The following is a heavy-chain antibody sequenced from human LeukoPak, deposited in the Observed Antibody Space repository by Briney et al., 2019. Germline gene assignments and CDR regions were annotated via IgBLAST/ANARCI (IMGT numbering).Heavy chain of an antibody. J-gene: IGHJ3*02. D-gene: IGHD3-22*01. CDR2: MNPNSGNT. CDR3: ARSRNYYDSSGFLTLDAFDI. V-gene: IGHV1-8*01. CDR1: GYTFTSYD. Sequence: ASVKVSCKASGYTFTSYDINWVRQATGQGLEWMGWMNPNSGNTGYAQKFQGRVTMTRNTSISTAYMELSSLRSEGTAVYYCARSRNYYDSSGFLTLDAFDIWGQGTMVTVSS.